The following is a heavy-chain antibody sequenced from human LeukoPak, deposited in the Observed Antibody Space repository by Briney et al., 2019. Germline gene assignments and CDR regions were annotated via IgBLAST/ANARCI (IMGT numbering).Heavy chain of an antibody. Sequence: SETLSLTCAVYGGSFSGYYWSWIRQPPGKGLEWIGEINHSGSTNYSPSLKSRVTISVDTSKNQFSLKLSSVTAADTAVYYCARGLGGDGVDYWGQGTLVTVSS. CDR1: GGSFSGYY. J-gene: IGHJ4*02. CDR3: ARGLGGDGVDY. CDR2: INHSGST. D-gene: IGHD3-10*01. V-gene: IGHV4-34*01.